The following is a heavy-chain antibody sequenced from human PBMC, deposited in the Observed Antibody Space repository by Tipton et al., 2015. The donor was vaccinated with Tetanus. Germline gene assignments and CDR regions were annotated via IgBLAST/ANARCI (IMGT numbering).Heavy chain of an antibody. CDR3: ARANNDIPKKGPFDS. CDR1: RGPISSYY. Sequence: TLSLTCTVSRGPISSYYWSWIRQPAGKGLEWVGHISNGNTDYSTSLKSRVTISFGTSKNQFSLSLESVTAADTAVYYCARANNDIPKKGPFDSWGQGTLVIVSS. CDR2: ISNGNT. D-gene: IGHD1-1*01. J-gene: IGHJ4*02. V-gene: IGHV4-4*07.